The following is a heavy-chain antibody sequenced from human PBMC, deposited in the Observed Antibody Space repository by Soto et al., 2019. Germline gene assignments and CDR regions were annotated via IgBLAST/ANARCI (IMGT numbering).Heavy chain of an antibody. D-gene: IGHD5-18*01. CDR2: IYYSGTT. J-gene: IGHJ3*02. V-gene: IGHV4-59*08. CDR3: ARHGHNYGRGNDAFAI. Sequence: QVLLQESGPGLVKPSETLSLTCTVSGGSISSNYWSWIRQPPGKGLEWIAYIYYSGTTNYNPSLKSRVTISLDTSKNQFSLKLTSVTAADTAVYYCARHGHNYGRGNDAFAIWGQGTMVTVSS. CDR1: GGSISSNY.